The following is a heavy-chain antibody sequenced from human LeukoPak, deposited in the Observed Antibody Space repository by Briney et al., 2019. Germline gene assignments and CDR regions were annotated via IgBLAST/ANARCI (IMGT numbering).Heavy chain of an antibody. CDR1: GFTFSSYS. CDR2: ISYDGSNK. Sequence: PGGSLRLSCAASGFTFSSYSMHWVRQAPGKGLEWVAVISYDGSNKYYADSVKGRFTISRDNSKNTLHLQMNSLRAEDTAVYYCAKELPSKWTKPFDYWGQGTLVTVSS. D-gene: IGHD1-26*01. V-gene: IGHV3-30*18. CDR3: AKELPSKWTKPFDY. J-gene: IGHJ4*02.